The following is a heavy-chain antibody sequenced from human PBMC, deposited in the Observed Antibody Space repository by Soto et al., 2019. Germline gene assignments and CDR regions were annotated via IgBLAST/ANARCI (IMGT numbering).Heavy chain of an antibody. J-gene: IGHJ5*02. CDR1: GGSISSGDYY. V-gene: IGHV4-30-4*01. CDR2: IYYSGRT. D-gene: IGHD2-2*01. CDR3: ARAEIGYCSSTSCYNWFDP. Sequence: QVQLQESGPGLVKPSQTLSLTCTVSGGSISSGDYYWSWIRQPPGKGLEWIGCIYYSGRTYYNPSLKSRVTISVDTSKNQCSLKLSSVTAADTAVYYCARAEIGYCSSTSCYNWFDPWGQGTLVTVSS.